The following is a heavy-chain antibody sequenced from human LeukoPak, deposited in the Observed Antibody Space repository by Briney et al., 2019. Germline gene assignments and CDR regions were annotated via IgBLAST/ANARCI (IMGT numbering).Heavy chain of an antibody. V-gene: IGHV4-31*11. CDR1: GGSFSGYY. Sequence: PSETLSLTCAVYGGSFSGYYWSWIRQHPGKGLEWIGYIYYSGDTYYNPSLRSRVSISLDTSKNQFSLKLSSVTAADTAMYYCVRDYGNNWFDPWGQGTLVTVSS. CDR2: IYYSGDT. CDR3: VRDYGNNWFDP. D-gene: IGHD4-17*01. J-gene: IGHJ5*02.